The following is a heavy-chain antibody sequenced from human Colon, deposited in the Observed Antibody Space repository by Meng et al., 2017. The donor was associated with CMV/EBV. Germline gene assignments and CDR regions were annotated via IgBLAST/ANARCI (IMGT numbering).Heavy chain of an antibody. V-gene: IGHV3-74*01. Sequence: ESLKISCAASGFTFSSYWMHWVRQAPGKGLVWVSRIVSGGGDPRYADSMEGRFTISRDNTKNILYLEIKSLRTEDTAMYYCARETSVGFDYWGRGTLVTVSS. D-gene: IGHD2-2*01. J-gene: IGHJ4*02. CDR3: ARETSVGFDY. CDR1: GFTFSSYW. CDR2: IVSGGGDP.